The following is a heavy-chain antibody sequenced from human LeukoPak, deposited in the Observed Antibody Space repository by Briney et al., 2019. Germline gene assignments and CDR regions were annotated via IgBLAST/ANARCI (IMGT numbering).Heavy chain of an antibody. D-gene: IGHD1-26*01. V-gene: IGHV3-48*02. J-gene: IGHJ4*02. CDR2: ITASGTAM. Sequence: GRSLRLSCAASGFTFSSYSVNWVRQAPGKGLEWVSHITASGTAMFYADSVKGRFTISRDDAKSSLYLQMNSLRDEDTAVYYCASSGSYRFDYWGQGTLVTVSS. CDR1: GFTFSSYS. CDR3: ASSGSYRFDY.